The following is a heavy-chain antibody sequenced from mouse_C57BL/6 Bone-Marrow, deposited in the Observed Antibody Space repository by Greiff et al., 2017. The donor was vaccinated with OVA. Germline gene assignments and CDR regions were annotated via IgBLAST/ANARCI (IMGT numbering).Heavy chain of an antibody. V-gene: IGHV5-6*01. Sequence: EVQGVESGGDLVKPGGSLKLSCAASGFTFSSYGMSWVRQTPDKRLEWVATISSGGSYTYYPDSVKGRFTISRDNAKNTLYLQMSSLKSEDTAMYYCARRTTVVPWYFDVWGTGTTVTVSS. CDR3: ARRTTVVPWYFDV. D-gene: IGHD1-1*01. CDR1: GFTFSSYG. J-gene: IGHJ1*03. CDR2: ISSGGSYT.